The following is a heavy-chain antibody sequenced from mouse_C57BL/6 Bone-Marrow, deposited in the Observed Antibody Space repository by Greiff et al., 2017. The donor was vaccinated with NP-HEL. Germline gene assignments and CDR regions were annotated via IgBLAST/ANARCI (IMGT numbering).Heavy chain of an antibody. J-gene: IGHJ3*01. Sequence: DVHLVESGGGLVKPGGSLKLSCAASGFTFSSYAMSWVRQTPEKRLEWVATISDGGSYTYYPDNVKGRFTISRDNAKNNLYLQMSHLKSEDTAMYYCARGAYYDYDDWFAYWGQGTLVTVSA. V-gene: IGHV5-4*01. CDR2: ISDGGSYT. CDR3: ARGAYYDYDDWFAY. D-gene: IGHD2-4*01. CDR1: GFTFSSYA.